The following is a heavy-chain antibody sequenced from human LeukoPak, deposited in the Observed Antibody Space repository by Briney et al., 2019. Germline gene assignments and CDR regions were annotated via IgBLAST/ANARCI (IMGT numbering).Heavy chain of an antibody. J-gene: IGHJ4*02. CDR2: INSDGSST. CDR3: ARVYGSLDY. V-gene: IGHV3-74*01. D-gene: IGHD1-14*01. Sequence: GGSLRLSCAASGFTFSNYRMHWVRQAPGKGLVWVSRINSDGSSTNYADSVKGRFTISRDNAKNTLYLQMNSLRAEDTAVYYCARVYGSLDYWGQGTLVTVSS. CDR1: GFTFSNYR.